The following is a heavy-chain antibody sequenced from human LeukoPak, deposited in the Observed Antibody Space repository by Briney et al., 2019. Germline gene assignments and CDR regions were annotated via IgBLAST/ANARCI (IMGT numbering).Heavy chain of an antibody. Sequence: GGSLRLSCAASGFTFSNYAMTWVRQAPGKGLEWVSAISGSGGSTYYADSVKGRFTISRDNSKDTLYLQMNSLRAEDTAVYYCAKSPLVWFAKYYFDYWGQGTLVTVSS. D-gene: IGHD3-10*01. CDR1: GFTFSNYA. CDR3: AKSPLVWFAKYYFDY. V-gene: IGHV3-23*01. CDR2: ISGSGGST. J-gene: IGHJ4*02.